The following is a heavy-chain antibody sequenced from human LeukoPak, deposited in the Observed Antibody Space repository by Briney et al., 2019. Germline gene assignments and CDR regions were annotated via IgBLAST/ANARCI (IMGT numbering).Heavy chain of an antibody. Sequence: GGSLRLSCAASGFTFSSYSMNWVRQAPGKGLEWVSSISSSSSYIYYADSVKGRFTISRDNAKNSLYLQMNSLRAEDTAVYYCARCAIELAHYYYYMDVWGKGTTVTVSS. CDR1: GFTFSSYS. J-gene: IGHJ6*03. CDR2: ISSSSSYI. D-gene: IGHD2-2*02. V-gene: IGHV3-21*01. CDR3: ARCAIELAHYYYYMDV.